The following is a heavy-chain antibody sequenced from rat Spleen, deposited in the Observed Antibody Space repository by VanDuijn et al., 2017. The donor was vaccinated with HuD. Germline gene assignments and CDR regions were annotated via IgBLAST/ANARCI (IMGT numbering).Heavy chain of an antibody. V-gene: IGHV5-27*01. CDR2: INTGGGST. CDR1: GFTFSNYY. CDR3: TTPDYYDGSYYCATDGYYDGTYYSVYAMDA. D-gene: IGHD1-12*02. J-gene: IGHJ4*01. Sequence: EVQLVESGGGLVQPGRSLKLSCVASGFTFSNYYMAWVRQAPTKGLEWVAYINTGGGSTYYRDSVKGRFTISRDNAKSTLYLQMDSLRSEDTATYYCTTPDYYDGSYYCATDGYYDGTYYSVYAMDAWGQGASVTVSS.